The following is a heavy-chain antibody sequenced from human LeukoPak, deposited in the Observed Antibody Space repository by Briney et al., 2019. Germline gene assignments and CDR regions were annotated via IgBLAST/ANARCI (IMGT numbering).Heavy chain of an antibody. D-gene: IGHD6-6*01. CDR2: IYHSGST. Sequence: SETLSLTCTVSGYSISSGYYWGWIRQPPGQGLEWIGSIYHSGSTYYNPSLKSRVTISVDTSKNQFSLKLSSVTAADTAVYYCARVGYSSSPGWGNLDYWGQGTLVTVSS. CDR1: GYSISSGYY. CDR3: ARVGYSSSPGWGNLDY. J-gene: IGHJ4*02. V-gene: IGHV4-38-2*02.